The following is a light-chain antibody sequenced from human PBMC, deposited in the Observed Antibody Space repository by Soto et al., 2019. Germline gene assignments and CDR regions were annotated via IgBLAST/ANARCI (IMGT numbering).Light chain of an antibody. J-gene: IGKJ1*01. V-gene: IGKV1-5*01. CDR3: QQYHRYST. CDR1: PSISAW. Sequence: DIQMTQSPSTLSASVGDRVTITCRASPSISAWLAWYQQKPGKAPNLLIYDVSTLDSGVPSRFSGSASGTEFTLTISSLESDDFATYYCQQYHRYSTFGQGTKVDIK. CDR2: DVS.